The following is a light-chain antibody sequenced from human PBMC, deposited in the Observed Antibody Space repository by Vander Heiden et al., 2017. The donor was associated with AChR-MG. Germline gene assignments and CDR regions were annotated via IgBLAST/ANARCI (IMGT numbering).Light chain of an antibody. V-gene: IGLV1-40*01. J-gene: IGLJ2*01. CDR3: QSYDSSLSGSV. CDR2: GNT. Sequence: QSVLTQPPSVSGAPGPRVTISCTGSSSNIGAGYDVHWYQQLPGTAPKLLIYGNTNRPSGVPDRFSGSKSGTSASLAITGLQPEDEADYYCQSYDSSLSGSVFGGGTKLTFL. CDR1: SSNIGAGYD.